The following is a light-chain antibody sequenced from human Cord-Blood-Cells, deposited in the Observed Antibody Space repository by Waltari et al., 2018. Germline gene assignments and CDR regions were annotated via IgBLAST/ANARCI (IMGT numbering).Light chain of an antibody. V-gene: IGKV3-20*01. CDR1: QSVSSSY. J-gene: IGKJ5*01. Sequence: EIVLTQSPGTLSLSPGERATLSCRASQSVSSSYLAWDQQKPGQAPRLLIYGASSRATGISDRFSGSGSGTDFTLTISRLEPEDFAVYYCQQYGSSLITFGQGTRLEIK. CDR2: GAS. CDR3: QQYGSSLIT.